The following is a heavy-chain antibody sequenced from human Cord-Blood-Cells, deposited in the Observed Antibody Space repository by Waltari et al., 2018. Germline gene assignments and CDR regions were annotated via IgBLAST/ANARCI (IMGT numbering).Heavy chain of an antibody. Sequence: QVQLQQWGAGLLKPSETLSLTCAVYGGSFSGYYWSWIRQPPGKALEWIGEINHSGSTNYNPSLKSRVTISVDTSKNQFSLKLSSVTAADTAVYYCARHFEQNYDILTGYYNWFDPWGQGTLVTVSS. CDR2: INHSGST. J-gene: IGHJ5*02. CDR3: ARHFEQNYDILTGYYNWFDP. CDR1: GGSFSGYY. D-gene: IGHD3-9*01. V-gene: IGHV4-34*01.